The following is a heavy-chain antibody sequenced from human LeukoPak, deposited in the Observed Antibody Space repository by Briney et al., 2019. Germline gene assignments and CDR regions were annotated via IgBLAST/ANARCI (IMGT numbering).Heavy chain of an antibody. CDR1: GGTFSSYI. V-gene: IGHV1-69*13. J-gene: IGHJ4*02. CDR3: ASPVKYYDTWSGYPPFDY. Sequence: SVKVSCKASGGTFSSYIINWVRQAPGQGLEWVGGIIPMSGTANYAQKFQGRVTITADESTSTAYMELSSLRSEDTAIYYCASPVKYYDTWSGYPPFDYWGQGTLVTVSS. CDR2: IIPMSGTA. D-gene: IGHD3-3*01.